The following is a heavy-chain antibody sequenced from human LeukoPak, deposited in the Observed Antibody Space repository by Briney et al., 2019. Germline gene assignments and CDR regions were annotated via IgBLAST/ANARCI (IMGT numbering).Heavy chain of an antibody. CDR1: GGSISSNY. D-gene: IGHD5-12*01. V-gene: IGHV4-59*01. Sequence: SETLSLTCTVSGGSISSNYWSWVRQPPGKGLEWIGYIHYSGRTNYNPSLKSRVTISVDTSKNQFSLKLSSVTAADTVVYYCATEVAPSDHYYYYGMDVWGQGTTVTVSS. CDR3: ATEVAPSDHYYYYGMDV. CDR2: IHYSGRT. J-gene: IGHJ6*02.